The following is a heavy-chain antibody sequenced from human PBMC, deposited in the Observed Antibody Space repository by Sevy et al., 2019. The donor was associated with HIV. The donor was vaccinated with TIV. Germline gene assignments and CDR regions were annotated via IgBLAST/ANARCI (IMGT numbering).Heavy chain of an antibody. CDR3: AHRGSSSWYHGGAFDI. D-gene: IGHD6-13*01. CDR1: GFSLSTSGVG. Sequence: SGPTLVNPTQTLTLTCTFSGFSLSTSGVGVGWIRQPPGKALEWLALIYWDDDKRNSPSLKSRLTITKDTSKNQVVLKMTNMDPVDTATYYCAHRGSSSWYHGGAFDIWGQGTMVTVSS. J-gene: IGHJ3*02. CDR2: IYWDDDK. V-gene: IGHV2-5*02.